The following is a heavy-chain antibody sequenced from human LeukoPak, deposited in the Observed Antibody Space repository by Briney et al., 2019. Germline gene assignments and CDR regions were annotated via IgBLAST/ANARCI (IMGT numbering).Heavy chain of an antibody. J-gene: IGHJ5*02. D-gene: IGHD1-26*01. CDR1: GYTFTGYY. V-gene: IGHV1-2*02. CDR2: INPNSGGT. CDR3: ARGIDQWESYNWFDP. Sequence: ASVKVSCKASGYTFTGYYMHWVRQAPGQGLEWMGWINPNSGGTNYAQKFQGRVTMIRDTSISTAYMELSRLRSDDTAVYYCARGIDQWESYNWFDPWGQGTLVTVSS.